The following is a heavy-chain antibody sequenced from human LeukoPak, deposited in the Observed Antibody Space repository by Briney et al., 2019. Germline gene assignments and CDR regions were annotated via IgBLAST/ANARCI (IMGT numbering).Heavy chain of an antibody. D-gene: IGHD2-2*01. CDR3: ARHSRSSTSPPSNYFDY. J-gene: IGHJ4*02. V-gene: IGHV5-51*01. Sequence: GESLKISCKGSGYSFTTYWIGWVRQLPGKGLAGMGIIYPGDSDTRYSPSFQGQVTISADKSTSTAYLQWSSLKASDTAMYYCARHSRSSTSPPSNYFDYWGQGTLVTVSS. CDR1: GYSFTTYW. CDR2: IYPGDSDT.